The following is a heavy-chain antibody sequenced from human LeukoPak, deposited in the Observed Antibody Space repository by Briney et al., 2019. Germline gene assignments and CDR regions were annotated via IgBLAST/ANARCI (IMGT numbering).Heavy chain of an antibody. CDR3: ARSTTPSGWSYFDY. Sequence: SETLSLTCTVSGGSIGSYYRSWIRQPPGKGLEWIGYIYYSGSTNYNPSLKSRVTISVDTSKNQFSLKLSSVTAADTAVYYCARSTTPSGWSYFDYWGQGTLVTVSS. V-gene: IGHV4-59*08. J-gene: IGHJ4*02. CDR1: GGSIGSYY. D-gene: IGHD6-19*01. CDR2: IYYSGST.